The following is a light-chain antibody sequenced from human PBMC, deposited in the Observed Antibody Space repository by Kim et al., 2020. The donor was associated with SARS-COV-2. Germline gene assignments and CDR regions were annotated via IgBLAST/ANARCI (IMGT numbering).Light chain of an antibody. CDR3: ASWDDSLNGVV. Sequence: GHRVTFSCSGSSSNIGSNIVNWYQQLPGTAPELLMYSNNQRPSGVSDRFSGSKSGTSASLAISGLQSDDEADYYCASWDDSLNGVVFGGGTKVTVL. CDR1: SSNIGSNI. V-gene: IGLV1-44*01. CDR2: SNN. J-gene: IGLJ2*01.